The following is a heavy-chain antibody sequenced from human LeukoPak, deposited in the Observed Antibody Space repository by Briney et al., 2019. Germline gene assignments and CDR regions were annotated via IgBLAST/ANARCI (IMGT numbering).Heavy chain of an antibody. Sequence: GGSLRLSCAASGFTFSSYSMHWVRQAPGKGLEWVAVISYDGSNKYYAASVKGRFTISRDNSKNTLYLQMNSLRAEDTAVYYGAKPHCGGDCYPYYFDYWGQGTLVTVSS. CDR1: GFTFSSYS. CDR3: AKPHCGGDCYPYYFDY. J-gene: IGHJ4*02. CDR2: ISYDGSNK. D-gene: IGHD2-21*02. V-gene: IGHV3-30-3*02.